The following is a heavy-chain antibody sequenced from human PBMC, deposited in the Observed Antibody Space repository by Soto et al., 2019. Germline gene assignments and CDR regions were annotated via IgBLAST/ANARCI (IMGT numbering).Heavy chain of an antibody. V-gene: IGHV3-30-3*01. D-gene: IGHD3-16*02. Sequence: QVQLVESGGGVVQPGRSLRLSCAASGFTFSSYAMHWVRQAPGKGLEWVAVISYDGRNKYYADSVKGRFTISRDNSKNTLYLQMNSLRAEDTAVYYCARDGTTYYDYVWGSYRHDYWGQGTLVTVSS. CDR1: GFTFSSYA. CDR2: ISYDGRNK. J-gene: IGHJ4*02. CDR3: ARDGTTYYDYVWGSYRHDY.